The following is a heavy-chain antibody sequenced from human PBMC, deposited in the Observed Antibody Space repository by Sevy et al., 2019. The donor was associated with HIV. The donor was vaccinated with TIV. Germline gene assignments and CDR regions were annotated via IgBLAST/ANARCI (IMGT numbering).Heavy chain of an antibody. J-gene: IGHJ5*01. CDR3: AKHTSIMLDS. CDR1: GFAFTGHH. Sequence: ASVKVSCKTSGFAFTGHHLHWVRQAPGHGLEWMGWINSKSGGTNYAQNFQGRVILTSDTSLSTAYMELTSLRPDDTAIYYCAKHTSIMLDSWGQGTLVTVSS. CDR2: INSKSGGT. V-gene: IGHV1-2*02.